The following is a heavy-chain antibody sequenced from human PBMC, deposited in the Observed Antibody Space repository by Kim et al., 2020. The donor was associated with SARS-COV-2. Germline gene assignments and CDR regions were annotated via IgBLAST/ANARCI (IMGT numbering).Heavy chain of an antibody. CDR1: GFTFSSYS. Sequence: GGSLRLSCAASGFTFSSYSMNWVRQAPGKGLEWVSSISSSSSYIYYADSVKGRFTISRDNAKNSLYLQMNSLRAEDTAVYFCARDRSGLFGEFNDWGQGTLVTVSS. D-gene: IGHD3-10*01. CDR2: ISSSSSYI. J-gene: IGHJ4*02. V-gene: IGHV3-21*01. CDR3: ARDRSGLFGEFND.